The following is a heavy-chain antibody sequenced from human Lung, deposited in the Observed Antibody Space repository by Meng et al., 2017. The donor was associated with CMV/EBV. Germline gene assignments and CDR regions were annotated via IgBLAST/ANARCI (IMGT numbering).Heavy chain of an antibody. CDR1: GDTFQRYS. CDR2: IMPILGMA. CDR3: ARDRRANYDYYGMDV. Sequence: SVXVSXXASGDTFQRYSITWVRQAPGQGLEWLGRIMPILGMANHAQSLQGRVTITADKPTSTSYLELSGLTSEDTATYYCARDRRANYDYYGMDVWGQGTSVXVSS. V-gene: IGHV1-69*04. J-gene: IGHJ6*02.